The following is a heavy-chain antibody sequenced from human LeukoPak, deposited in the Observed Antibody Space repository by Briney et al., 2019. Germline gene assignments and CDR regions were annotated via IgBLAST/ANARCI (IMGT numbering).Heavy chain of an antibody. V-gene: IGHV4-38-2*01. Sequence: AETLSLTCVVSGYSISSGYYWGWVRPPPGKELEWIGNIYHSGSTYKNPSLKSRVTISLDTSKNQFSLKLSSVTAADTVMYYCARLSGAPVRHPIYHFDYWGQGTLVTVSS. CDR3: ARLSGAPVRHPIYHFDY. J-gene: IGHJ4*02. D-gene: IGHD1-26*01. CDR1: GYSISSGYY. CDR2: IYHSGST.